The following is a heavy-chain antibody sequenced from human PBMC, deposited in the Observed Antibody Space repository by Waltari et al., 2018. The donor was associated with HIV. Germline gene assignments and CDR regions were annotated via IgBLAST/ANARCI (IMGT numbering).Heavy chain of an antibody. V-gene: IGHV4-39*01. D-gene: IGHD2-2*01. CDR3: ARRGDGFNQHARLDH. CDR1: GGSITRNDFY. CDR2: MYNSGTT. Sequence: QLHLQESGPGLVKPSETLALTCTVSGGSITRNDFYWAWIRQPPGKGLECIGLMYNSGTTDYNPSLKSRGSMSRDTSKNRFSLRLHSVTAADTAIYYCARRGDGFNQHARLDHWGPGTLVTVSS. J-gene: IGHJ4*02.